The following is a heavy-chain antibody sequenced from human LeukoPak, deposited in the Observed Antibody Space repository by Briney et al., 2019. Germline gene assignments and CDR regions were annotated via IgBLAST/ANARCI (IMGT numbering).Heavy chain of an antibody. D-gene: IGHD3-10*01. CDR1: GYTFTSYA. CDR2: INAGNGNT. J-gene: IGHJ6*02. V-gene: IGHV1-3*01. Sequence: PGASVKVSCKASGYTFTSYAMHWVRQAPGQRLEWMGWINAGNGNTKYSQKFQGRVTITRDTSASTAYMELSSLRSEDTAVYYCARGPYGSGSYYGMDVWGQGTTVTVSS. CDR3: ARGPYGSGSYYGMDV.